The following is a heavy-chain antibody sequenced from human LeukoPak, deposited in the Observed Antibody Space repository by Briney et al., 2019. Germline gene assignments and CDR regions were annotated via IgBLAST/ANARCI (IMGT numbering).Heavy chain of an antibody. CDR2: ISSSSGYI. J-gene: IGHJ4*02. Sequence: PGGSLRLSCAASGFTFNSYSMNWVRQAPGKGLEWVSSISSSSGYIYYAGSVKGRFTISRDNAKNSLYLQMNSLRAEDTAVYYCASGVYCSSTSCYTYAYDIDYWGQGTLVTVSS. CDR1: GFTFNSYS. V-gene: IGHV3-21*01. CDR3: ASGVYCSSTSCYTYAYDIDY. D-gene: IGHD2-2*01.